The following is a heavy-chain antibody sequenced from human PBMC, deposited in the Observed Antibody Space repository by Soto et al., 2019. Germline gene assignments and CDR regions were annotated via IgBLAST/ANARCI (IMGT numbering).Heavy chain of an antibody. CDR2: INSDGSST. CDR1: GFTFSSYW. CDR3: ARETNWGPDY. J-gene: IGHJ4*02. D-gene: IGHD7-27*01. V-gene: IGHV3-74*01. Sequence: PWGPQRLSCAASGFTFSSYWMHWVRQAPGKGLVWVSRINSDGSSTSHADSVKGRFTISRDNAKNTLYLQMNSLRAEDTAVYYCARETNWGPDYWGQGTLVTVSS.